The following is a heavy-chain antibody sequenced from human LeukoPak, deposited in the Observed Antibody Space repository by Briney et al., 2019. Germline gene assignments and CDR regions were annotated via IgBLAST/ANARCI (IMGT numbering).Heavy chain of an antibody. V-gene: IGHV4-39*01. CDR2: VYYTGST. J-gene: IGHJ4*02. CDR3: SRGSYDILTGYSTLGEY. Sequence: SETLSLTCTVSGGSVSSSTYYWGWIRQPPGKGLEWIGSVYYTGSTYYNPSLKSRITILLDTSKNQISLKLSSVTAADTAVYYCSRGSYDILTGYSTLGEYWGQGTLVTVSS. CDR1: GGSVSSSTYY. D-gene: IGHD3-9*01.